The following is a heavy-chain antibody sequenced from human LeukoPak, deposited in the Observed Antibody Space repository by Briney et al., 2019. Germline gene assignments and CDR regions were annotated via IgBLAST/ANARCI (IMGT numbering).Heavy chain of an antibody. V-gene: IGHV3-23*01. D-gene: IGHD2-21*01. CDR1: GVTFSTYA. Sequence: PGGSLRLSCAASGVTFSTYAMSWVRLAPGKGLEWVSAISGSGGSTYYADSVKGRFTISRDNSKNTLFLQMNSLRADDTAVYYCAKDVTLNSPYYFDYWGQGTLVTVSS. CDR2: ISGSGGST. CDR3: AKDVTLNSPYYFDY. J-gene: IGHJ4*02.